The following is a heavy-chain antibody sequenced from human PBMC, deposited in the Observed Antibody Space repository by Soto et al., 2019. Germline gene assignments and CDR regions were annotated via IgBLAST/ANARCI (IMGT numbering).Heavy chain of an antibody. CDR1: QFTFSSYA. CDR3: AREGHRGSYLNDAFDI. CDR2: ISHDGTNK. Sequence: GGSLRLSCAASQFTFSSYAVHWVRQAPGKGLEWVAVISHDGTNKYYADSLKGRFIISRDNTKNTLYLQMNSLRAEDTAVYYCAREGHRGSYLNDAFDIWGQGTVVTVSS. D-gene: IGHD1-26*01. J-gene: IGHJ3*02. V-gene: IGHV3-30-3*01.